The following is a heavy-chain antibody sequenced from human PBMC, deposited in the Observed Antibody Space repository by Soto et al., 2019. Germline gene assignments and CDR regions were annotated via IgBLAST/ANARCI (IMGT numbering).Heavy chain of an antibody. D-gene: IGHD2-15*01. Sequence: ASVKVSCKASGYHFSTYYMHWVRQAPGQGLEWMGWISAYNGNTNYAQKLQGRVTMTTDTSTSTAYMELRSLRSDDTAVYYCALLGGYCSGGSCDFDYWGQGTLVTVSS. V-gene: IGHV1-18*04. J-gene: IGHJ4*02. CDR2: ISAYNGNT. CDR3: ALLGGYCSGGSCDFDY. CDR1: GYHFSTYY.